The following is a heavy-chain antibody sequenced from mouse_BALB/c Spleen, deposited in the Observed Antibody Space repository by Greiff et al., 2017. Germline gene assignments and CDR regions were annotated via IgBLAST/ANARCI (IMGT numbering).Heavy chain of an antibody. CDR3: ARERYYGSSQFAY. CDR1: GFTFSDYY. CDR2: ISDGGSYT. Sequence: EVKLMESGGGLVKPGGSLKLSCAASGFTFSDYYMYWVRQTPEKRLEWVATISDGGSYTYYPDSVKGRFTISRDNAKNNLYLQMSSLKSEDTAMYYCARERYYGSSQFAYWGQGTLVTVSA. J-gene: IGHJ3*01. D-gene: IGHD1-1*01. V-gene: IGHV5-4*02.